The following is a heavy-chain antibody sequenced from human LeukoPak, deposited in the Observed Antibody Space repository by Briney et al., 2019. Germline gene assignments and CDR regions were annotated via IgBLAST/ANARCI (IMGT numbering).Heavy chain of an antibody. D-gene: IGHD2-2*01. CDR1: GFTFSSYG. J-gene: IGHJ6*02. Sequence: GKSLRLSCAASGFTFSSYGMHWVRQAPGKGLGWVAVISYDGSNKYYADSVKGRFTISRDNSKNTLYLQMNSLRAEDTAVYYCAKDQGLYCSSTSCPSLGMDVWGQGTTVTVSS. CDR2: ISYDGSNK. V-gene: IGHV3-30*18. CDR3: AKDQGLYCSSTSCPSLGMDV.